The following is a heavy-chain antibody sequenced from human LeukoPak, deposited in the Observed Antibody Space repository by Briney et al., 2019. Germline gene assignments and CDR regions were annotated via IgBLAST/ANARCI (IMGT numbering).Heavy chain of an antibody. D-gene: IGHD2-15*01. CDR2: ISSSSSYT. V-gene: IGHV3-11*03. J-gene: IGHJ4*02. Sequence: PGGSLRLSCAASGFTFSDYYMSWIRQAPGKGLEWVSYISSSSSYTNYADSVKGRFTISRDNAKNSLYLQMNSLRAEDTAVDYCAVAGVLPTFNNRGQGTLTTASS. CDR3: AVAGVLPTFNN. CDR1: GFTFSDYY.